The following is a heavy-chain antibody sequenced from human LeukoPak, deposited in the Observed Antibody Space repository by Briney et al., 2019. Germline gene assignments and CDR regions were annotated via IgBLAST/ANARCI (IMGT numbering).Heavy chain of an antibody. D-gene: IGHD6-13*01. CDR2: ISGSGGST. CDR1: GFTFSSYA. V-gene: IGHV3-23*01. J-gene: IGHJ3*02. CDR3: AKRYSSSWGDAFDI. Sequence: GGSLRLSCAASGFTFSSYAMRWVRQAPGRGLEWVSAISGSGGSTSYTDSVKGRFTISRDNSKNTLYLQMNSLRAEDTAVYYCAKRYSSSWGDAFDIWGQGTMVTVSS.